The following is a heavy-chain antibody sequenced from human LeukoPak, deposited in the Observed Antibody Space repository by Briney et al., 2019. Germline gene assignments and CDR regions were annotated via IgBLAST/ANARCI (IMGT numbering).Heavy chain of an antibody. CDR2: INPNSGGT. Sequence: ASVKVSCKASGYTFTGYYMHWVRQAPGQGLEWMGWINPNSGGTNYAQKFQGRVTMTRDTSISTAYMELSRLRSDDTAVYYCATSQMYKGIAAAGEIWGQGTLVTVSS. J-gene: IGHJ4*02. V-gene: IGHV1-2*02. D-gene: IGHD6-13*01. CDR3: ATSQMYKGIAAAGEI. CDR1: GYTFTGYY.